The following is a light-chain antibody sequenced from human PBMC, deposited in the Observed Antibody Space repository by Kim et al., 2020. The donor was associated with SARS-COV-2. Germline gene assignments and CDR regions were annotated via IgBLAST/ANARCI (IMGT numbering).Light chain of an antibody. CDR3: HQYNDWPPGDT. CDR2: GAS. V-gene: IGKV3-15*01. J-gene: IGKJ2*01. Sequence: EIVMAQSPATLPVSPGERAALSCRASQSITTNLAWYQVKPGQPPRLLIYGASTRATGVPDRFSGSGSGTDFTLTVSRVQSEDFAIYYCHQYNDWPPGDTFGRGTELEI. CDR1: QSITTN.